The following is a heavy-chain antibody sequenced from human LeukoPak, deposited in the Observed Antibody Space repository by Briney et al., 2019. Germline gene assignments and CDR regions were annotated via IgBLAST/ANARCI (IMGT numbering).Heavy chain of an antibody. Sequence: GGSLRLSCAASGFTFSSYEMNWVRQAPGKGLEWVSYISSSRSTTYYADSVKGRFTISRDNAKNSLYLQMNSLRAEDTAVYYCARDLTLSVWGQGTLVTVSS. CDR2: ISSSRSTT. CDR3: ARDLTLSV. J-gene: IGHJ4*02. D-gene: IGHD3-22*01. V-gene: IGHV3-48*01. CDR1: GFTFSSYE.